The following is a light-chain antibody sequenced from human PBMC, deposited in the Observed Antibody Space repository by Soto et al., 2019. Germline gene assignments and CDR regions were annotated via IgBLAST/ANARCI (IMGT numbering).Light chain of an antibody. CDR2: GAA. CDR1: QSVSSN. CDR3: QQYNNWPPIT. Sequence: EIVMTQSPATLSVSPGERATLSCRASQSVSSNLAWYQQKPGQAPRLLIYGAATRATGIPARFSGSRSGTEFTLTISSMQSEDFAVYYCQQYNNWPPITFGQGTRLEIK. V-gene: IGKV3-15*01. J-gene: IGKJ5*01.